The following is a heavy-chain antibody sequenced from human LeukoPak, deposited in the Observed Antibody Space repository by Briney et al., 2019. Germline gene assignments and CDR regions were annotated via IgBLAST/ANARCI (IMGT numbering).Heavy chain of an antibody. CDR3: ARDRQRYNCFDP. Sequence: PSETLSLTCTVSGGSISSGGYYWSWIRQHPGKGLEWIGYIYYSGSTYYNPSLKSRVTISVDTSKNQFSLKLSSVTAADTAVYYCARDRQRYNCFDPWGQGTLVTVSS. CDR1: GGSISSGGYY. CDR2: IYYSGST. J-gene: IGHJ5*02. V-gene: IGHV4-31*03.